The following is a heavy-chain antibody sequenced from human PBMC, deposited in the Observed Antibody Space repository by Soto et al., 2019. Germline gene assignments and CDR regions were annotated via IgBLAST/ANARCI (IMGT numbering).Heavy chain of an antibody. V-gene: IGHV3-30-3*01. D-gene: IGHD3-3*01. Sequence: QVQLVESGGGVVQPGRSLRLSCAASGFTFSSYAMHWVRQAPGKGLEWVAVISYDGSNKYYADSVKGRFTISRYNSKNTLYLQMNSLRAEDTAVYYCARDPTYYDFWSGYFDPWGQGTLVTVSS. CDR3: ARDPTYYDFWSGYFDP. J-gene: IGHJ5*02. CDR1: GFTFSSYA. CDR2: ISYDGSNK.